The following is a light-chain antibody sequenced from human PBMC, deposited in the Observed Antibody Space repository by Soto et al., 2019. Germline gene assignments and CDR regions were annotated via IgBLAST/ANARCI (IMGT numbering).Light chain of an antibody. V-gene: IGKV3-15*01. Sequence: EIVMTQSPATLSLSPGERATLSCRASQSVTSNLAWYQQKPGQAPRLLIYGASTRATGIPARFSGRGSGTEFNPTNSRLQSEDFAFYYCQAYNNRPPTFGQGTRMEIK. CDR3: QAYNNRPPT. CDR1: QSVTSN. CDR2: GAS. J-gene: IGKJ5*01.